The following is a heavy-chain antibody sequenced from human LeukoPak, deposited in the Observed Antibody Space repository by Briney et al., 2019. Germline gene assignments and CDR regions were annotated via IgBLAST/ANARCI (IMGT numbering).Heavy chain of an antibody. V-gene: IGHV3-15*01. CDR3: TTDPSYYYDSSGYYPPYYYYMDV. D-gene: IGHD3-22*01. J-gene: IGHJ6*03. CDR1: GFPLSSYT. CDR2: IKSKTDGGTT. Sequence: GGSLRLSCAASGFPLSSYTMNWVRPAPGKGLEWVGRIKSKTDGGTTDYAAPVKGRFTISRDDSKNTLYLQMNSLKTEDTAVYYCTTDPSYYYDSSGYYPPYYYYMDVWGKGTTVTVSS.